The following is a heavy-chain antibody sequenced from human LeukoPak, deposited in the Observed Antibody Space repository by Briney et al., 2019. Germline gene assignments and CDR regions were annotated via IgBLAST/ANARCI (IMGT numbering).Heavy chain of an antibody. J-gene: IGHJ5*02. V-gene: IGHV5-51*01. Sequence: GESLKISCKGSGYSFTSYWIGWVRQMPGKGLEWMGIIYPGDSATRYSPSFQGQVTISADKSISTAYLQWSSLKASDTAMYYCTRHQPMLRAGWFDPWGQGTLVTVSS. CDR2: IYPGDSAT. CDR1: GYSFTSYW. D-gene: IGHD2-2*01. CDR3: TRHQPMLRAGWFDP.